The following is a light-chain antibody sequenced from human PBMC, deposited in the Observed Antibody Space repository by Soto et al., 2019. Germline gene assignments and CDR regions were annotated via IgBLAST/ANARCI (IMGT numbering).Light chain of an antibody. V-gene: IGKV3D-20*02. CDR3: QQRSNWPPFT. CDR2: DAS. CDR1: HTISSSY. Sequence: DIVLTQSPGTLSLSPGERATLSCRASHTISSSYLAWYQKKPGQAPRLLIYDASNRATGIPARFSGSGSGTDFTLTISSLEPEDFAVYDCQQRSNWPPFTFGQGTRLEIK. J-gene: IGKJ5*01.